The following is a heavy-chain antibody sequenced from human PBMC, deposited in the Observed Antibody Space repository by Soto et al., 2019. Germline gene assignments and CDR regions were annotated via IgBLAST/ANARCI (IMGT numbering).Heavy chain of an antibody. V-gene: IGHV1-69*13. D-gene: IGHD6-6*01. CDR1: GGTFSSYA. Sequence: SVKVSCKASGGTFSSYAISWVRQAPGQGLEWMGGIIPIFGTANYAQRFQGRVTITADESTSTAYMELSSLRSEDTAVYYCARDDGSSPMCYYYGMDVWGQGTTVTVSS. CDR3: ARDDGSSPMCYYYGMDV. CDR2: IIPIFGTA. J-gene: IGHJ6*02.